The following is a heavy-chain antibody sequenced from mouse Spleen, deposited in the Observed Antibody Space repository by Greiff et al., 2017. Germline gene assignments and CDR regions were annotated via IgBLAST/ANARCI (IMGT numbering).Heavy chain of an antibody. CDR1: GYTFTDYE. CDR2: IDPETGGT. CDR3: TRGIYYYDGSYEDYAMDY. J-gene: IGHJ4*01. Sequence: QVQLKESGAELVRPGASVTLSCKASGYTFTDYEMHWVKQTPVHGLEWIGAIDPETGGTAYNQKFKGKAILTADKSSSTAYMELRSLTSEDSAVYYCTRGIYYYDGSYEDYAMDYWGQGTSVTVSS. V-gene: IGHV1-15*01. D-gene: IGHD1-1*01.